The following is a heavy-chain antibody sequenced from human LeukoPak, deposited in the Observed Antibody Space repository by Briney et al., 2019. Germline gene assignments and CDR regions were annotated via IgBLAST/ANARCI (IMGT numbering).Heavy chain of an antibody. CDR2: INPNSGGT. D-gene: IGHD2-2*01. V-gene: IGHV1-2*02. CDR3: ARDTQLLCFDY. J-gene: IGHJ4*02. CDR1: GYTFTGYY. Sequence: ASVKVSCKASGYTFTGYYMHWVRQAPGQGLEWMGWINPNSGGTNYAQKFQGRVTMSVDTSKNQFSLKLSSVTAADTAVYYCARDTQLLCFDYWGQGTLVTVSS.